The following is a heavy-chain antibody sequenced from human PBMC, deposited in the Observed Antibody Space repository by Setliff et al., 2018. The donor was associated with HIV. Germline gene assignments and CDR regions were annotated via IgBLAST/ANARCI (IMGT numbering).Heavy chain of an antibody. CDR2: IYYSGST. D-gene: IGHD2-15*01. Sequence: SETLSLTCTVSGGSISSHYWSWIRQPPGKGLEWIGSIYYSGSTTYNPSLRSRVTISADTSNNQFSLRVNSVTPADTAVYFCARIAATGGHFDNWGQGTLVTVSS. CDR1: GGSISSHY. J-gene: IGHJ4*02. CDR3: ARIAATGGHFDN. V-gene: IGHV4-59*11.